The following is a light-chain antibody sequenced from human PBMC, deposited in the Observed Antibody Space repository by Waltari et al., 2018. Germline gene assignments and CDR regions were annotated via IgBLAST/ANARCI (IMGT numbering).Light chain of an antibody. CDR1: SSDVGNFLL. CDR3: CSYVGGTSWV. Sequence: QSALTQPASVSGSPGQSISISCTGSSSDVGNFLLLSWYQQHPGKAPKVIIYEGNKRPAGLSERFSGSKSGNTASLTISGRQPDDEADYYCCSYVGGTSWVFGGGTKLTVL. V-gene: IGLV2-23*01. J-gene: IGLJ3*02. CDR2: EGN.